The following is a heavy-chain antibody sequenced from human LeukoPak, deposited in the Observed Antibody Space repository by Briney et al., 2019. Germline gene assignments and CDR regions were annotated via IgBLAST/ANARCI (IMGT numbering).Heavy chain of an antibody. D-gene: IGHD1-14*01. CDR1: GGSISSSSYY. Sequence: SETLSLTCTVSGGSISSSSYYWGWIRQPPGKGLEWIGSIYYSGSTYYNPSLKSRVTVSVDTSKNQFSLKLSSVTAADTAVYYCARFPGGAEYRHYYYMDVWGKGTTVTVSS. CDR3: ARFPGGAEYRHYYYMDV. V-gene: IGHV4-39*07. CDR2: IYYSGST. J-gene: IGHJ6*03.